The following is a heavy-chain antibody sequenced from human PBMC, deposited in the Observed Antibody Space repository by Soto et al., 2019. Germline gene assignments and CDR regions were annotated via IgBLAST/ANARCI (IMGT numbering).Heavy chain of an antibody. CDR3: ARDVRASGEMFDY. CDR2: VSGDASNT. V-gene: IGHV3-23*01. Sequence: PGGSLRLSCAASGFTFTNYGLTWVRQAPGKGLDWVATVSGDASNTHYADSVKGRFTISRDNSKSILFLQMKSLRVKDTAIYYCARDVRASGEMFDYWGQGTQVTVSS. CDR1: GFTFTNYG. D-gene: IGHD4-17*01. J-gene: IGHJ4*02.